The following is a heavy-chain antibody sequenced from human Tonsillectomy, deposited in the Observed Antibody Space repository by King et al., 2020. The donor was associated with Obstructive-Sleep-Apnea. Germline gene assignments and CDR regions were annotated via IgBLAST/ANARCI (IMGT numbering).Heavy chain of an antibody. V-gene: IGHV1-2*02. CDR3: ARVLDQTWLLFSRPRYYYAMDV. D-gene: IGHD5-24*01. CDR1: GYIFIAYY. J-gene: IGHJ6*02. Sequence: QLVQSGAEVKKPGASVKVSCKASGYIFIAYYMYWVRQAPGQGLEWMGWINPKSGGPNYAQKFQGRVTMTTDTTVSTVYMELNMLRSDDTAVYYCARVLDQTWLLFSRPRYYYAMDVWGQGTRVTVSS. CDR2: INPKSGGP.